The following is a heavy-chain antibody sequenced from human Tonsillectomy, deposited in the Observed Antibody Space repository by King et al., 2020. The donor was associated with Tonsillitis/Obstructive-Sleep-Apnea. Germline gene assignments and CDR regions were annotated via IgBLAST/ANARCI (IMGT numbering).Heavy chain of an antibody. V-gene: IGHV3-33*01. Sequence: VQLVESGGGVVQPGRSLRLSCAASGFTFSSFGMHWVRQAPGKGLEWVAVIWYDGINQFYAYSVKGRFSISRANSKNTLFLQMSSLRADDTAVYFCARDQRLNNPEIFDFGGQGTLVTVSS. CDR3: ARDQRLNNPEIFDF. D-gene: IGHD3-3*01. CDR1: GFTFSSFG. CDR2: IWYDGINQ. J-gene: IGHJ1*01.